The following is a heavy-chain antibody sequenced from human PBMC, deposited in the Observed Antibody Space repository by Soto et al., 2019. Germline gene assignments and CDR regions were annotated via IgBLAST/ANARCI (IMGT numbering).Heavy chain of an antibody. J-gene: IGHJ3*02. CDR3: AREGRDGHNFAGRHAFDT. CDR2: IYYSGST. V-gene: IGHV4-59*01. D-gene: IGHD3-10*01. CDR1: GGSISSYY. Sequence: KTSETLSLTCTVSGGSISSYYWSWIRQPPGKGLEWIGYIYYSGSTNYNPSLKSRVTISVDTSKNQFSLKLSSVTAADTAVYYCAREGRDGHNFAGRHAFDTWGQGTMVTVSS.